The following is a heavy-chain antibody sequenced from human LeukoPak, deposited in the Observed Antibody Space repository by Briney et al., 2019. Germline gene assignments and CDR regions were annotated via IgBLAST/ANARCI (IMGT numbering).Heavy chain of an antibody. V-gene: IGHV3-9*02. CDR3: TKDLTPGGADV. J-gene: IGHJ6*02. CDR1: GFTSYDHA. D-gene: IGHD3-10*01. Sequence: HPGRSLRLSCAVSGFTSYDHAMHWVRQASGKGLEWVAGIMWRSGSTGYGDSVKGRFTISRDNAKKSLYLQMNGLRVEDTAFYYCTKDLTPGGADVWGQGTTVTVSS. CDR2: IMWRSGST.